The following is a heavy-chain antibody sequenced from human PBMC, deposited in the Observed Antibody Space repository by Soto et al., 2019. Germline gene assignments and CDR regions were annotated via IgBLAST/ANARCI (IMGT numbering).Heavy chain of an antibody. Sequence: GASVKVSCKASGYTFTSYGISWVRQAPGQGLEWMGWISAYNGNTNYAQKLQGRVTMTTDTSTSTAYMELRSLRSDDTAIYYCARGGVVIGHAHYYYGMDVWGQGTTGTVSS. D-gene: IGHD3-3*01. J-gene: IGHJ6*02. CDR2: ISAYNGNT. CDR3: ARGGVVIGHAHYYYGMDV. CDR1: GYTFTSYG. V-gene: IGHV1-18*01.